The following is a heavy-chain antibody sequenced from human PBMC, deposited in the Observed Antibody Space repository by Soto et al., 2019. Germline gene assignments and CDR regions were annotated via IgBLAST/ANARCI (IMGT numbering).Heavy chain of an antibody. V-gene: IGHV4-59*08. J-gene: IGHJ4*02. D-gene: IGHD1-1*01. Sequence: TSETLSLTCTVSGGSISSYHWSWIRQSPGKGLEWIGYTSNSAPTIYNPSLKSRVTISADTSKDQFSLRLSSVTAADTAVYFCARQFRDVYNAVEYWGQGALVTVSS. CDR1: GGSISSYH. CDR2: TSNSAPT. CDR3: ARQFRDVYNAVEY.